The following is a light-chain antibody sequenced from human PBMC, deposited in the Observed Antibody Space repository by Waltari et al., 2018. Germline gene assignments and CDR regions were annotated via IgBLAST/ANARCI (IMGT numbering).Light chain of an antibody. V-gene: IGLV1-40*01. Sequence: QSVLTQPPSVSGAPGQSVTIACTVSSSNIGAGYDVHWYQQLPGRVPKLLIYGNSNRPSGVPDRFSGSKSGTSASLAITGLQAEDEADYYCQSSDSSLVSLHVFGTGTKVTVL. J-gene: IGLJ1*01. CDR3: QSSDSSLVSLHV. CDR2: GNS. CDR1: SSNIGAGYD.